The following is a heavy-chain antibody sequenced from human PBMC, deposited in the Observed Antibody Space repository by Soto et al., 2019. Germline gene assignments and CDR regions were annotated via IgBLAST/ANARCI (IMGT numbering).Heavy chain of an antibody. CDR3: ARERGNDYGDYGIGGAFEI. CDR1: GGSISSGGYY. D-gene: IGHD4-17*01. CDR2: IYYSGST. Sequence: QVQLQESGPGLVKPSQTLSLTCTVSGGSISSGGYYWSWIRQHPGKGLEWIGYIYYSGSTYYNPSLKSRVTISVDTSKNQFALKLSSVTAADTAVYYCARERGNDYGDYGIGGAFEIWGQGTMVTVSS. V-gene: IGHV4-31*03. J-gene: IGHJ3*02.